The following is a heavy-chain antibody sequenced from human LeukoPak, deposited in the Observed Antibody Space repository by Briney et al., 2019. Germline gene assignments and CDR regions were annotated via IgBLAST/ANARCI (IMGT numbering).Heavy chain of an antibody. CDR2: ISSSGSTI. J-gene: IGHJ5*02. CDR1: KFTFSTYG. V-gene: IGHV3-11*01. D-gene: IGHD3-10*01. CDR3: SVLLWFGEVS. Sequence: GGSLRLSCAASKFTFSTYGMSWIRQAPGKGLEWVSYISSSGSTIYYADSVKGRFTISRDNAKNSLYLQMNSLRAEDTAVYYCSVLLWFGEVSWGQGTLVTVSS.